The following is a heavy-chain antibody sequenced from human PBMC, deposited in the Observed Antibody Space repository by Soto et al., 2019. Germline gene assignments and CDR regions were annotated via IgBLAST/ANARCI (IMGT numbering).Heavy chain of an antibody. CDR1: GFTFSSYG. CDR3: ARDYHREGSFFHAFDI. CDR2: IWYDGSNK. D-gene: IGHD2-2*01. Sequence: GGSLRLSCAASGFTFSSYGMHWVRQAPGKGLEWVAVIWYDGSNKYYADSVKGRFTISRDNSKNTLYLQMNSLRAEDTAVYYCARDYHREGSFFHAFDIWGQGKMVTVSS. V-gene: IGHV3-33*01. J-gene: IGHJ3*02.